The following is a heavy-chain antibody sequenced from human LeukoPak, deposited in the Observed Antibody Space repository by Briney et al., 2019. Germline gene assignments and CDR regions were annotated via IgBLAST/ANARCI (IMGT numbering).Heavy chain of an antibody. CDR2: IIPIFGTA. D-gene: IGHD1-26*01. CDR3: ARRSGSYYIGYYFDY. J-gene: IGHJ4*02. Sequence: SVKVSCKASGGTFSSYAISWVRQAPGQGLEWMGGIIPIFGTANYAQKFQGRVTITADESTSTAYMELSSLRSEDTAVYYCARRSGSYYIGYYFDYWGQGTLVTVSS. V-gene: IGHV1-69*13. CDR1: GGTFSSYA.